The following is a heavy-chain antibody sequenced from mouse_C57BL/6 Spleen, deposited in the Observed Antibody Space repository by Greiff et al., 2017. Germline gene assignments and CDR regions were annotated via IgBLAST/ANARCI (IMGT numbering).Heavy chain of an antibody. Sequence: EVQLQQSGPELVKPGASVKISCKASGYTFTDYYMNWVKQSPGKSLEWIGDINPNNGGTSYNQKFKGKATLTVDKSSSTAYMELRSLTSEDSAVYYCARENYGSISFDYWGQGTTLTVSS. J-gene: IGHJ2*01. CDR3: ARENYGSISFDY. V-gene: IGHV1-26*01. D-gene: IGHD1-1*01. CDR2: INPNNGGT. CDR1: GYTFTDYY.